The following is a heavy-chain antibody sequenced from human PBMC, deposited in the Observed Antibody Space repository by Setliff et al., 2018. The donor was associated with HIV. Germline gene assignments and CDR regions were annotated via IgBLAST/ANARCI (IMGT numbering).Heavy chain of an antibody. CDR2: MYYTGST. J-gene: IGHJ4*02. CDR1: GYSLNSGLS. V-gene: IGHV4-38-2*02. CDR3: ARDGGSSGWYFVLGYSDY. D-gene: IGHD6-19*01. Sequence: SETLSLTCTVSGYSLNSGLSWAWIRQPPGKGLEWIGSMYYTGSTYYNPSLKSRVTISIDTSKNQFSLKLNSVTAADTATYYCARDGGSSGWYFVLGYSDYWGPGTLVTVSS.